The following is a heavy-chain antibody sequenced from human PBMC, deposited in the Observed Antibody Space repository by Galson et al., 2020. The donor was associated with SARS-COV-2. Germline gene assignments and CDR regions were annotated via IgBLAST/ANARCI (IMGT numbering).Heavy chain of an antibody. J-gene: IGHJ3*02. CDR1: GTSISSGSYS. CDR3: ARLHYGEYAPEAFDI. D-gene: IGHD4-17*01. CDR2: ISHSGGT. Sequence: SETLSLTCAVSGTSISSGSYSWNWIRQPTGKGLAWIGYISHSGGTYYNPSLKSRVTISGDRSKNQFSLRLSSVTAADTAVYYCARLHYGEYAPEAFDIWGPGTRVTVAS. V-gene: IGHV4-30-2*01.